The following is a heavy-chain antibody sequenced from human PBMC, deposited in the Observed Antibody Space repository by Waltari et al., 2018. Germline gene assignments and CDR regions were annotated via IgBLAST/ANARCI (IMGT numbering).Heavy chain of an antibody. J-gene: IGHJ4*02. CDR3: ARGRSLRFLEWLKGYFDY. Sequence: QVQLQQWGAGLLKPSETLSLTCAVYGGSFSGYYWSWIRQPPGKGLEWIGEINHSGSTNYNPSLKSRVTISVDTSKNQFSLKLSSVTAADTAVYYCARGRSLRFLEWLKGYFDYWGQGTLVTVSS. V-gene: IGHV4-34*01. CDR1: GGSFSGYY. D-gene: IGHD3-3*01. CDR2: INHSGST.